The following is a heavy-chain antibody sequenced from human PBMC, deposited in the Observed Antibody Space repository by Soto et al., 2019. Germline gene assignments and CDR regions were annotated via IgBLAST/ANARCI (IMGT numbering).Heavy chain of an antibody. CDR2: IFPGDSDT. J-gene: IGHJ6*04. Sequence: GESLKISCKGSGYSFSNYWIGWVRQMPGKGLEWMGIIFPGDSDTRYGPSFQGQVMISADKSINTAYLQWSSLKASDTAMYYCARRRSSWYEMDVWGKGTTVSVSS. CDR1: GYSFSNYW. V-gene: IGHV5-51*01. CDR3: ARRRSSWYEMDV. D-gene: IGHD6-13*01.